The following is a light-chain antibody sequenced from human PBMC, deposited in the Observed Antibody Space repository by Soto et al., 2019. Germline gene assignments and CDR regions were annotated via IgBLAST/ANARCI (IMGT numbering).Light chain of an antibody. V-gene: IGKV1-5*01. CDR3: QQYNDYSTWT. J-gene: IGKJ1*01. CDR1: QSISRW. CDR2: DAS. Sequence: DIQMTQSPSTLSASIGDRVTITCRASQSISRWVAWYQQKPGEAPKVLIWDASSLQRGVPSRFSGSGSGTELTLTISSLQPDDFATYYCQQYNDYSTWTFGQGTKVDI.